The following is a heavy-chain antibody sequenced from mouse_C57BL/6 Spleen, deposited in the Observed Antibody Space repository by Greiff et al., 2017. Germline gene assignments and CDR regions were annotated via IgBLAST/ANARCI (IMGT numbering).Heavy chain of an antibody. CDR2: IDPSDIYT. CDR3: ARYDGGMDY. CDR1: GYTFTSYW. J-gene: IGHJ4*01. V-gene: IGHV1-50*01. D-gene: IGHD2-12*01. Sequence: VQLQQPGAELVKPGASVKLSCKASGYTFTSYWMQWVKQRPGQGLEWIGEIDPSDIYTNYNQKFKGKATLTVDTSSSTAYMQLSSLTSEDSAVYYCARYDGGMDYWGQGTSVTVSS.